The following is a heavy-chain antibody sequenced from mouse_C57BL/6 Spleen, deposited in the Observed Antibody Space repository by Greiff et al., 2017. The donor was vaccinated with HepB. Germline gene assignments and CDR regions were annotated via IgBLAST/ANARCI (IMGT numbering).Heavy chain of an antibody. V-gene: IGHV1-19*01. CDR3: ARDLRPWYFDV. CDR2: INPYNGGT. J-gene: IGHJ1*03. CDR1: GYTFTDYY. D-gene: IGHD1-1*01. Sequence: EVQLQQSGPVLVKPGASVKMSCKASGYTFTDYYMNWVKQSHGKSLEWIGVINPYNGGTSYNQKFKDKATLTVDKSSSTAYMELNSLTYEDSAVYYCARDLRPWYFDVWGTGTTVTVSS.